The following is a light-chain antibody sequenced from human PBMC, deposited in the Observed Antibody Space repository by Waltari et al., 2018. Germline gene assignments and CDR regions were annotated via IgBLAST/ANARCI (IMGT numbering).Light chain of an antibody. V-gene: IGLV1-44*01. J-gene: IGLJ3*02. CDR3: AAWDDSLIGRV. CDR2: ANY. Sequence: QSVLTHPPSTSGTPGQTVTISCSGSSPNIGTNTVTWSQQFPGTAPKVLVFANYHRPSGVPNRFSASKSGTSASLVISGLQSEDEGDYFCAAWDDSLIGRVFGGGTTLTVL. CDR1: SPNIGTNT.